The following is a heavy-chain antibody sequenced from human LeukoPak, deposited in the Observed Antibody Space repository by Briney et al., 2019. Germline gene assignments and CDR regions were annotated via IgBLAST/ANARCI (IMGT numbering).Heavy chain of an antibody. V-gene: IGHV1-2*02. CDR1: GYTFTGYY. Sequence: GASVKVSCKASGYTFTGYYMHWVRQAPGQGLEWMGWINPNSGGTNYAQKFQGRVTMTRDTSISTAYMELSRLRSDDTAVYYCAREGEMATISGLTFRRYYFDYWGQGTLVTVSS. J-gene: IGHJ4*02. CDR2: INPNSGGT. D-gene: IGHD5-24*01. CDR3: AREGEMATISGLTFRRYYFDY.